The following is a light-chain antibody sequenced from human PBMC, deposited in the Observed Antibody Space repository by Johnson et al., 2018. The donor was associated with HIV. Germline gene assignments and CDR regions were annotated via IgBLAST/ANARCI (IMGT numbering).Light chain of an antibody. CDR1: SSNIGNNY. CDR2: ENS. CDR3: GTWDSSLTSYV. Sequence: QSVLTQPPSVYAAPGQKVTISCSGSSSNIGNNYVSWYQQLPGTAPKLLIYENSKRPSGIPDRFSGSKSGTSATLGITGLQTGDEADYYCGTWDSSLTSYVFGAGTKVTVL. V-gene: IGLV1-51*02. J-gene: IGLJ1*01.